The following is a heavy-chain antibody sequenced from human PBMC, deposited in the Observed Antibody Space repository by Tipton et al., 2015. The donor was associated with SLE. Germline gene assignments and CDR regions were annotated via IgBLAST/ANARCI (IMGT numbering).Heavy chain of an antibody. V-gene: IGHV4-4*09. CDR3: ASGYSSSWYPNWFDP. J-gene: IGHJ5*02. Sequence: TLSLTCTVSGGSISSYYWSWIRQPPGKGLEWIGYIYTSGSTNYNPSLKSRVTISVDTSKNQFSLKLSSVTAADTAVYYCASGYSSSWYPNWFDPWGQGTLVTVSS. CDR2: IYTSGST. D-gene: IGHD6-13*01. CDR1: GGSISSYY.